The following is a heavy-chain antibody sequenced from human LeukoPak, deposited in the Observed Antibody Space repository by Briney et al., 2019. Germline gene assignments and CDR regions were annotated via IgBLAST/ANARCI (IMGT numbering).Heavy chain of an antibody. J-gene: IGHJ4*02. CDR2: IKSKTDGGTT. CDR1: GFTFSNAW. CDR3: ARGGWYMSY. V-gene: IGHV3-15*01. Sequence: GGSLRLSCAASGFTFSNAWMSWVRQAPGKGLEWVGCIKSKTDGGTTDYAAPVKGRFTISRDDSKNTLYLQMNSLKTEDTAVYYCARGGWYMSYWGQGTLVTVSS. D-gene: IGHD6-19*01.